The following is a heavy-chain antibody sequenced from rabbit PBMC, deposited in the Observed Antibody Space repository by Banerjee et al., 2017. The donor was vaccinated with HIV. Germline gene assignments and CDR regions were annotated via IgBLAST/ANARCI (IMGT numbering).Heavy chain of an antibody. CDR2: IWHADGST. D-gene: IGHD8-1*01. V-gene: IGHV1S45*01. Sequence: EESGGDLVKPEGSLTLTCTASGFSFSSSYWICWVRQAPGKGLQWIACIWHADGSTYYASWAKGRFTISKTSSTTVTLQLTSLAAADTATYFCARDYVSGTYWGFYFNLWGPGTLVTVS. CDR3: ARDYVSGTYWGFYFNL. CDR1: GFSFSSSYW. J-gene: IGHJ4*01.